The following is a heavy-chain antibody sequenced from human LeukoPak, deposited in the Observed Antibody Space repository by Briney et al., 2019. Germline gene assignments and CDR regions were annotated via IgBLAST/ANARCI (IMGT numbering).Heavy chain of an antibody. Sequence: GRSLRLSCAASGFTFSSYAMHWVRQAPGKGLEWVAVISYDGSNKYYADSVKGRFTISRDNSKNTLYLQMNSLRAEDTAVYYCARGRDYAFDIWGQGTMVTVSS. CDR1: GFTFSSYA. CDR3: ARGRDYAFDI. D-gene: IGHD5-24*01. CDR2: ISYDGSNK. V-gene: IGHV3-30-3*01. J-gene: IGHJ3*02.